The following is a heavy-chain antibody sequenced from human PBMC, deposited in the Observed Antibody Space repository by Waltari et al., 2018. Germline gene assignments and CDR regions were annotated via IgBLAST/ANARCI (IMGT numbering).Heavy chain of an antibody. D-gene: IGHD6-13*01. CDR2: INHSGSN. Sequence: EQLQQWGAGLLKPSETLSLTCAVYGGSFRGYYWSWIRQPPGKGLEWMGEINHSGSNNYNPSLKSRVIISVDTSKNQFSLKVSSVTAADTAVYYCARGWFGAAAGTFGYWGQGTLVTVSS. J-gene: IGHJ4*02. V-gene: IGHV4-34*01. CDR1: GGSFRGYY. CDR3: ARGWFGAAAGTFGY.